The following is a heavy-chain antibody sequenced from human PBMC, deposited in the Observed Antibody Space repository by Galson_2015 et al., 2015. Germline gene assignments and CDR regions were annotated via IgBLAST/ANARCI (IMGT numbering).Heavy chain of an antibody. V-gene: IGHV1-69*13. D-gene: IGHD2-15*01. J-gene: IGHJ6*02. CDR1: GGTFSSYA. CDR2: IIPVFGAT. CDR3: TGRYCNGGSCSQTFYYYYGMDV. Sequence: SVKVSCKASGGTFSSYAIGWVRQAPGQGLEWMGGIIPVFGATSYAQKFQGRVTITADESTSTAYMELSSLRSEDTAVYFCTGRYCNGGSCSQTFYYYYGMDVWGQGTTVTVSS.